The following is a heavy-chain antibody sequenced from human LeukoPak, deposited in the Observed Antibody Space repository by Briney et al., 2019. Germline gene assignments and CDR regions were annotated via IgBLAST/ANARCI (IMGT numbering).Heavy chain of an antibody. CDR3: ARGREGDTAMVYYFDY. D-gene: IGHD5-18*01. CDR2: INPNSGGT. V-gene: IGHV1-2*04. Sequence: ASVKVSCKASGYTFTGYYMHWVRQAPGQGLEWMGWINPNSGGTNYAQKFQGWVTMTRDTSISTAYMELSRLRSDDTAVYYCARGREGDTAMVYYFDYWGQGTLVTVSS. J-gene: IGHJ4*02. CDR1: GYTFTGYY.